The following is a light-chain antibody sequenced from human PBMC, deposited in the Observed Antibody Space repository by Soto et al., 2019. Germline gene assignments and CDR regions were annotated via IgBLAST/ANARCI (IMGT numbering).Light chain of an antibody. V-gene: IGLV2-8*01. J-gene: IGLJ1*01. Sequence: QSALAQPPSASGSPGQSVTISCTGTSSDVGANNDYVSWYQQHPGKVPKLMIYEVSKWPPGVPDRFSGSKSGNTASLTVSGLQADDEADYYCSSYAGSDNFVFGTGTKVTVL. CDR1: SSDVGANNDY. CDR3: SSYAGSDNFV. CDR2: EVS.